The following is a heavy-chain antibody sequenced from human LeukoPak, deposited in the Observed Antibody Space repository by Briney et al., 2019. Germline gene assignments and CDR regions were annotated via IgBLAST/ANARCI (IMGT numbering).Heavy chain of an antibody. D-gene: IGHD3-10*01. J-gene: IGHJ4*02. V-gene: IGHV3-53*01. CDR1: GFTVSSNY. CDR3: SLMLRGMYYFDY. CDR2: VYSGGTT. Sequence: GGSLRLSCAASGFTVSSNYMSWVRQAPGKGLEWVSVVYSGGTTYYTDSVKGRFIISRGNSKNTLYLQMNSLRAEDTAVYYCSLMLRGMYYFDYWGQGTLVTVSS.